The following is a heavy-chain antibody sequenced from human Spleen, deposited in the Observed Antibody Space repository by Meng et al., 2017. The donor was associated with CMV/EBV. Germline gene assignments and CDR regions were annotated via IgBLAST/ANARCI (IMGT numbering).Heavy chain of an antibody. Sequence: SCAASGFTFSSYSMNWVRQAPGKGLEWVSSITSTSNYMYYEDSVKGRFTISRDNAENSLYLHMNSLRAEDTAVYYCARDAASYSFDYWGQGTLVTVSS. CDR1: GFTFSSYS. J-gene: IGHJ4*02. CDR3: ARDAASYSFDY. CDR2: ITSTSNYM. V-gene: IGHV3-21*01. D-gene: IGHD2-15*01.